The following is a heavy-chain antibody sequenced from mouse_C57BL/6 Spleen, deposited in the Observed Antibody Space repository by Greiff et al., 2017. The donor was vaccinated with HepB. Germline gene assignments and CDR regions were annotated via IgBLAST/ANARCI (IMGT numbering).Heavy chain of an antibody. V-gene: IGHV3-6*01. D-gene: IGHD4-1*01. CDR3: ARGERPGYFDY. J-gene: IGHJ2*01. CDR2: ISYDGSN. Sequence: EVKLQESGPGLVKPSQSLSLTCSVPGYSITSGYYWNWIRQFPGNKLEWMGYISYDGSNNYNPSLKNRISITRDTSKNQFFLKLNSVTTEDTATYDCARGERPGYFDYWGQGTTLTVSS. CDR1: GYSITSGYY.